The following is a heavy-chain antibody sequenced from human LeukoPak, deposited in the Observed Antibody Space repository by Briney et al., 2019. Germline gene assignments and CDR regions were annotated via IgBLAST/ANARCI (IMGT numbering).Heavy chain of an antibody. V-gene: IGHV3-9*01. Sequence: GGSLRLSCAASGFTFDDYAMHWARQAPGKVLEWVSGFSWHSENIGYADSVKGRFAISRDNAKNSLYLQMNSLRAEDTALYYCVKDVCSSIDECNSVARTFEYYFDYWGQGALVTVSS. CDR2: FSWHSENI. CDR3: VKDVCSSIDECNSVARTFEYYFDY. D-gene: IGHD6-19*01. J-gene: IGHJ4*02. CDR1: GFTFDDYA.